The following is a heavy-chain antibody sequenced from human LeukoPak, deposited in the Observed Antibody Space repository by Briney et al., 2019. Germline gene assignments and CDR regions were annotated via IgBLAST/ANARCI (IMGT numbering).Heavy chain of an antibody. CDR2: IIPIFGIA. J-gene: IGHJ4*02. CDR1: GGTFSSYA. D-gene: IGHD3-22*01. Sequence: SVKVSCKASGGTFSSYAISWVRQAPGQGLEWMGRIIPIFGIANYAQKFQGRVTITADKSTSTAYMELSSPRSEDTAVYYCARGREEDSSGYYYGFDYWGQGTLVTVSS. CDR3: ARGREEDSSGYYYGFDY. V-gene: IGHV1-69*04.